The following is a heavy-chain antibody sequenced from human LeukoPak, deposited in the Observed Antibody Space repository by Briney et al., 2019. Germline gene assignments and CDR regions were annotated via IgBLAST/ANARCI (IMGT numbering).Heavy chain of an antibody. J-gene: IGHJ4*02. CDR3: ARHGSCSSTSCYGNIDY. V-gene: IGHV4-39*01. CDR2: IYYSGST. Sequence: SETLSLTCTVSGVSISSSSYYWGWIRQPPGKGLEWIGGIYYSGSTYYNPSLKSRVTISVDTSKNQFSLKLSSVTAADTAVYYCARHGSCSSTSCYGNIDYWGQGTLVTVSS. D-gene: IGHD2-2*01. CDR1: GVSISSSSYY.